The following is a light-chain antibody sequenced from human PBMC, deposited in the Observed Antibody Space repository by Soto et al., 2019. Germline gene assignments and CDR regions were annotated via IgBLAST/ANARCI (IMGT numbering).Light chain of an antibody. V-gene: IGLV1-40*01. CDR2: GNS. Sequence: VLTQPPSVSGAPGQRVTLSCTGSSSNIGAGYDVHWYQQLPGTAPKLLIYGNSNRPSGVPDRFSGSKSGTSASLAITGLQAEDEADYYCQSYDSSLSGVVFGGGTKLTVL. CDR1: SSNIGAGYD. CDR3: QSYDSSLSGVV. J-gene: IGLJ2*01.